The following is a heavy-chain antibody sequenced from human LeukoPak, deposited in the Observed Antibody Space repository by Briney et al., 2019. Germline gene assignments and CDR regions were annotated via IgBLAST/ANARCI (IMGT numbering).Heavy chain of an antibody. D-gene: IGHD4-17*01. CDR1: GFTFSSYS. CDR3: ARNDYGDYVGENWFDP. CDR2: ISSSSSYI. J-gene: IGHJ5*02. Sequence: GGSLRLSCAASGFTFSSYSMNWVRQAPGKGLEWVSSISSSSSYIYYADSVKGRFTISRDNAKNSLYLQMNSLRAEDTAVYYCARNDYGDYVGENWFDPWGQGTLVTVPS. V-gene: IGHV3-21*01.